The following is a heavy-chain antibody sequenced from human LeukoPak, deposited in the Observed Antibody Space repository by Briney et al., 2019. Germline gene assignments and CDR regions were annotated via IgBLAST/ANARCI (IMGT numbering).Heavy chain of an antibody. V-gene: IGHV3-74*01. CDR2: ITGDGSST. J-gene: IGHJ4*02. CDR1: EFTFSNYW. D-gene: IGHD1-1*01. Sequence: PGGSLRLSCAASEFTFSNYWMHWVRQAPGKGLVWVSWITGDGSSTRYADSVKGRFTISRDNAKNTLYLQVNSLRAEDTAVYYCARSNWPYYFDYWGREPWSPSPQ. CDR3: ARSNWPYYFDY.